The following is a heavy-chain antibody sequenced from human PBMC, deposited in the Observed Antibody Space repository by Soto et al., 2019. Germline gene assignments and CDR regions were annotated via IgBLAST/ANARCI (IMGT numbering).Heavy chain of an antibody. CDR1: GFTFSSYA. D-gene: IGHD2-2*01. J-gene: IGHJ3*02. V-gene: IGHV3-30-3*01. CDR3: ARWTHCISTSCYAGRAFDI. Sequence: PGGSLRLSCAASGFTFSSYAMHWVRQAPGKGLEWVAVISYDGSNKYYADSVKGRFTISRDNSKNTLYLQMNSLRAEDTAVYYCARWTHCISTSCYAGRAFDIWGQGTMVTVSS. CDR2: ISYDGSNK.